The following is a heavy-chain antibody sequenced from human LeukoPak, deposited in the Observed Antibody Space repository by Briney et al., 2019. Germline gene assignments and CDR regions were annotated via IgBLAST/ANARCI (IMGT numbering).Heavy chain of an antibody. CDR2: IYYSGST. D-gene: IGHD3-22*01. CDR3: ARALSTYYDSSGYYDY. CDR1: GGSISSGDYY. Sequence: PSETLSLTCTVSGGSISSGDYYWSWIRQPPGKGLEWIGYIYYSGSTYYNPSLKSRVTISVDTSKNQFSLKLSSVTAADTAVYYCARALSTYYDSSGYYDYWGQGTLVTVSS. V-gene: IGHV4-30-4*01. J-gene: IGHJ4*02.